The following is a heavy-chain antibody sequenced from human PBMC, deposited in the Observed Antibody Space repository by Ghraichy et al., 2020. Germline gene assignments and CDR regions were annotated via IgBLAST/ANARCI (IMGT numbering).Heavy chain of an antibody. D-gene: IGHD6-25*01. J-gene: IGHJ4*02. CDR3: VRPSTGSRGFVVDY. CDR2: IHYSGST. Sequence: SETLSLTCTVSGGSISRSDYYWGWIRQPPGKGLEWIGAIHYSGSTYYNPSLKSRVTISVDTSKNQFSLKVDSVTAADTAMYFCVRPSTGSRGFVVDYWGQGTLVTVSS. CDR1: GGSISRSDYY. V-gene: IGHV4-39*01.